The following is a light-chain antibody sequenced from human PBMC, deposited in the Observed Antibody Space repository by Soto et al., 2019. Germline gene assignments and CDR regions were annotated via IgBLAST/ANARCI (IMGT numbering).Light chain of an antibody. CDR1: SSNIGSNY. CDR3: AAWDDSLSAVV. CDR2: RND. Sequence: QSVLTQPPSASGTPGQRVTISCSGSSSNIGSNYVYWYQQLPGSAPKLLIYRNDQRPSGVPDRFSASKSGTAASLAISGLRPEDEADYHCAAWDDSLSAVVFGGGTQLTVL. J-gene: IGLJ2*01. V-gene: IGLV1-47*01.